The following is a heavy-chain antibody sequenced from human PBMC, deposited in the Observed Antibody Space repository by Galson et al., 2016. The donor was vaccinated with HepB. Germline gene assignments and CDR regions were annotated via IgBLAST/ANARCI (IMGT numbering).Heavy chain of an antibody. CDR2: IWNDGSYK. J-gene: IGHJ4*02. CDR1: GFTFSGYG. V-gene: IGHV3-33*01. Sequence: SLRLSCAASGFTFSGYGMHWVRQAPGKGLEWVALIWNDGSYKNYTDSVKGRFTISRDNSKNALSLQVNSLRAEDTAVYYCAREGTNISVDATDFDYWGQGTLVTVSS. D-gene: IGHD6-19*01. CDR3: AREGTNISVDATDFDY.